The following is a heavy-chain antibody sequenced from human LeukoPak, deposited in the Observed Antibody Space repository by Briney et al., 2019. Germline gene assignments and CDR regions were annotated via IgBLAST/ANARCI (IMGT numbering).Heavy chain of an antibody. Sequence: GGSLRLFCAASGFTISSNYMSWVRQAPGKGLEWVSILYSGGKTDYADPVKGRFTISRDNSKNTLYLEMNSLRADDTAVYYCVSTLGTWGQGTLVTVSS. CDR3: VSTLGT. CDR2: LYSGGKT. CDR1: GFTISSNY. V-gene: IGHV3-53*01. D-gene: IGHD3-3*02. J-gene: IGHJ5*02.